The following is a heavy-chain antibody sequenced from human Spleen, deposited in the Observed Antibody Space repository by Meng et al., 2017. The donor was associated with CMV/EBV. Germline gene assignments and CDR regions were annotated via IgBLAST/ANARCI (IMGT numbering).Heavy chain of an antibody. CDR2: IRYDGSNK. CDR3: ARANSGWSFLDY. D-gene: IGHD6-19*01. V-gene: IGHV3-30*02. J-gene: IGHJ4*02. Sequence: GESLKISCAASGFTFSSYGMHWVRQAPGKGLEWVAFIRYDGSNKYYADSVKGRFTISRDNSKNTLYLQMNSLRVEDTAVYYCARANSGWSFLDYWGQGILVTVSS. CDR1: GFTFSSYG.